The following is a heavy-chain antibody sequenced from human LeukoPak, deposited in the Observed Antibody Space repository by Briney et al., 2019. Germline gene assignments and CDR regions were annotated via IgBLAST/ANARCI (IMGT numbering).Heavy chain of an antibody. V-gene: IGHV4-59*08. J-gene: IGHJ4*02. Sequence: SETLSLTRTVSGGSIRGYFWSWIRQPPGKRLEWIAYIYYSGSTTYNPSLKSRATISVDTSKNQFSLKLRSVTAADTAVYYCARHSAYYDYWGQGTLVTVSS. CDR1: GGSIRGYF. CDR2: IYYSGST. CDR3: ARHSAYYDY. D-gene: IGHD3-22*01.